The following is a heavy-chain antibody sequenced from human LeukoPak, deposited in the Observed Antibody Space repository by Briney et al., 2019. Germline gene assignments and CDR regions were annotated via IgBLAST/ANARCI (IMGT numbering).Heavy chain of an antibody. D-gene: IGHD2-15*01. J-gene: IGHJ3*01. CDR1: XXSXSNFA. CDR3: AKDRSCSGGTCLDAFDV. V-gene: IGHV3-23*01. CDR2: ISGPGGTT. Sequence: GGSLRLSCAXSXXSXSNFAMSWVRRAPGKGLEWVSTISGPGGTTFYAESVKGRFLISRDKSKNTLYLQMSSLRAEDTALYYCAKDRSCSGGTCLDAFDVWGQGTMVTVSS.